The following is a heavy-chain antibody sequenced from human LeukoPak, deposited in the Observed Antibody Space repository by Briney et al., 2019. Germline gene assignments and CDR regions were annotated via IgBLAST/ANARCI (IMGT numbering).Heavy chain of an antibody. Sequence: PSETLSLTCTVSGGSISSSSHYWGWIRQPPGKGLELIGSIYYTGSTSYNPSLKSRVTISVDTSKNQFSLKLSSVTAADTAVYYCARHESSVVVVAARGFDSWGQGTLVTVSS. CDR2: IYYTGST. CDR1: GGSISSSSHY. J-gene: IGHJ4*02. V-gene: IGHV4-39*01. D-gene: IGHD2-15*01. CDR3: ARHESSVVVVAARGFDS.